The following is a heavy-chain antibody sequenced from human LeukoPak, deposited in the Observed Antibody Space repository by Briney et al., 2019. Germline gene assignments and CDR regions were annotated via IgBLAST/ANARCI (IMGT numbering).Heavy chain of an antibody. CDR1: GFTFSSYA. D-gene: IGHD1-1*01. V-gene: IGHV3-21*01. Sequence: GGSLGLSCAASGFTFSSYAMNWVRQTPGKGLEWVSCINSNSKNTYYASSVKGRFTISRDNAKNSLYLEMNSLRVEDTALYYCARESPDDPTRESFDFWGQGTMVTVSS. CDR2: INSNSKNT. J-gene: IGHJ3*01. CDR3: ARESPDDPTRESFDF.